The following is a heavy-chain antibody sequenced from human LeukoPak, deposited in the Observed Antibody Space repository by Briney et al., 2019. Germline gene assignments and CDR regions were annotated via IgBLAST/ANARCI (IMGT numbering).Heavy chain of an antibody. V-gene: IGHV3-21*01. CDR1: GFTFSSYS. D-gene: IGHD6-13*01. CDR3: ARVGIAAADHFDY. J-gene: IGHJ4*02. CDR2: ISSSSSYI. Sequence: GGSLRLSCAASGFTFSSYSMNWVRQAPGKGLEWVSSISSSSSYIYYADSVKGRFTISRDNAKNSLYLQMNSLRAEDTAVYYCARVGIAAADHFDYWGQGTLVTVSS.